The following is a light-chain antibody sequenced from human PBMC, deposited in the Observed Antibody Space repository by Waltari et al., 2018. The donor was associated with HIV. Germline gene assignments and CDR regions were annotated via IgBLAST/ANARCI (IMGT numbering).Light chain of an antibody. CDR3: QSTDISGTLVV. CDR2: NDH. V-gene: IGLV3-25*03. J-gene: IGLJ2*01. Sequence: SYDLTQTPSVSVSPGQTAEITCSGDALPSQNGHWDQQKPGQAPILMIYNDHERPSGIPERFSGSTSGTTVTLTISGVQAEDEADYYCQSTDISGTLVVFGGGTKLTVL. CDR1: ALPSQN.